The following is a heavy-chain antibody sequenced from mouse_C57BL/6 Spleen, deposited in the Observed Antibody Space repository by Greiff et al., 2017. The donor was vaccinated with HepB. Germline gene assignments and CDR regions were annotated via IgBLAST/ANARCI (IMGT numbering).Heavy chain of an antibody. Sequence: VKVEESGPGLVAPSQSLSITCTVSGFSLTSYAISWVRQPPGKGLEWLGVIWTGGGTNYNSALKSRLSISKDNSKSQVFLKMNSLQTDDTARYYCARNYYDYDVWFAYWGQGTLVTVSA. V-gene: IGHV2-9-1*01. CDR1: GFSLTSYA. D-gene: IGHD2-4*01. CDR2: IWTGGGT. J-gene: IGHJ3*01. CDR3: ARNYYDYDVWFAY.